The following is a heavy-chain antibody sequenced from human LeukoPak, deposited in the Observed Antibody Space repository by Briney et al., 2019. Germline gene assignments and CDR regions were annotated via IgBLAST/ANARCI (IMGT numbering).Heavy chain of an antibody. CDR3: AGMVGVTTFDY. CDR2: IYHSGST. Sequence: PSETLSLTCAVSGGSISSGGYYWGWLRQPPGKGLEWIGSIYHSGSTYYNPSLKSRVTISVDTSKNQFSLKLSSVTAADTAVYYCAGMVGVTTFDYWGQGTLVTVSS. J-gene: IGHJ4*02. V-gene: IGHV4-39*07. CDR1: GGSISSGGYY. D-gene: IGHD4-17*01.